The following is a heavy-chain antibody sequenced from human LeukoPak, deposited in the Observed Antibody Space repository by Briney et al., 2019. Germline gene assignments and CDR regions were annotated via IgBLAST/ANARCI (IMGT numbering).Heavy chain of an antibody. J-gene: IGHJ4*02. D-gene: IGHD1-26*01. CDR3: AGGGGSYRFGY. Sequence: GGSLRLSCAASGFTFSSYWMSWVRQAPGKGLEWVANIKQDGSEKYYVDSVKGRFTISRDNAKNSLYLQMNSLRAEDTAVYYCAGGGGSYRFGYWGQGTLVTVSS. CDR1: GFTFSSYW. V-gene: IGHV3-7*04. CDR2: IKQDGSEK.